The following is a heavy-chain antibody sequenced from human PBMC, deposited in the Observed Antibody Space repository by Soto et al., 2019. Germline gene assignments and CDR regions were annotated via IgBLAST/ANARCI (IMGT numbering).Heavy chain of an antibody. CDR1: GFTFSSYW. D-gene: IGHD5-18*01. Sequence: GGSLRLSCAASGFTFSSYWMHWVRQAPGKGLVWVSRINSDGSSTSYADSVKGRFTISRDNAKNTLYLQMNSLRAEDTAVYYCARQRATENGGYSYGFYYYYMDVWGKGTTVTVSS. CDR2: INSDGSST. V-gene: IGHV3-74*01. J-gene: IGHJ6*03. CDR3: ARQRATENGGYSYGFYYYYMDV.